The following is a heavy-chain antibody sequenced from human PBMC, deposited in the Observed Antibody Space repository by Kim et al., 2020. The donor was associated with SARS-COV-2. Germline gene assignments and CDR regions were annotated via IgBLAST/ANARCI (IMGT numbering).Heavy chain of an antibody. Sequence: GGSLRLSCVASGFTLSSHWMSWVRQAPGKGLEWVANIKQDGSVQNYVDSVRGRFTISRDNTKNSLYLQMNSLRAEDTAVYYCARGDRSKLDALDIWGQGT. CDR3: ARGDRSKLDALDI. CDR2: IKQDGSVQ. D-gene: IGHD3-22*01. V-gene: IGHV3-7*04. J-gene: IGHJ3*02. CDR1: GFTLSSHW.